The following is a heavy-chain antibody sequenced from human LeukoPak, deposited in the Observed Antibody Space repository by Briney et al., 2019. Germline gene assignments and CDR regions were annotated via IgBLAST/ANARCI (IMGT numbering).Heavy chain of an antibody. V-gene: IGHV1-24*01. CDR1: GYPLTELS. J-gene: IGHJ5*02. Sequence: ASVKVSCKVSGYPLTELSLHWVRQAPGKGLEWMGGFDPEEDRTVYAHKFRGRVTMTEDTSTDTAYMELSGLTSEDTAVYYCAAMRAYFSDGRGYSNPPNWFDPWGQGTLVTVSS. CDR3: AAMRAYFSDGRGYSNPPNWFDP. CDR2: FDPEEDRT. D-gene: IGHD3-22*01.